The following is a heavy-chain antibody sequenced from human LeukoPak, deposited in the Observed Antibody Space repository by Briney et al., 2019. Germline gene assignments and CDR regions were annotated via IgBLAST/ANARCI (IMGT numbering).Heavy chain of an antibody. J-gene: IGHJ6*03. CDR1: DDSITMYY. V-gene: IGHV4-59*01. CDR2: VDHTGST. CDR3: ARGRVSSSTWYSTYYYYFYMDV. Sequence: SETLSLTCTVSDDSITMYYWTWIRQSPGKGLEWIGYVDHTGSTKFYPSLNGRVSISRDTSKNLFSLRLRSVTAADTAVYFCARGRVSSSTWYSTYYYYFYMDVWGKGTTVTVSS. D-gene: IGHD4-11*01.